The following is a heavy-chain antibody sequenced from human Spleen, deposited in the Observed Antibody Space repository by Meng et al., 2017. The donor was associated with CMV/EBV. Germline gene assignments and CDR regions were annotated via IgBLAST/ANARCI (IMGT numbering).Heavy chain of an antibody. V-gene: IGHV4-61*01. D-gene: IGHD3-3*01. J-gene: IGHJ6*02. CDR2: IYYSGST. CDR3: ARDHPHNYDFWSYYGMDV. CDR1: DNSISSHNEY. Sequence: SETLSLTCSVSDNSISSHNEYWGWIRQPPGKRLEWIGYIYYSGSTNYNASLKSRVTILVDMSKNQFSLRLSSVTAADTAVYYCARDHPHNYDFWSYYGMDVWGQGTTVTVSS.